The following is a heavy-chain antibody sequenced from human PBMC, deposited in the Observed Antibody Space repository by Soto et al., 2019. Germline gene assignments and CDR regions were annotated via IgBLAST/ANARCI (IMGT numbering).Heavy chain of an antibody. J-gene: IGHJ6*02. CDR2: IYYSGST. CDR1: GGSISSGGYY. V-gene: IGHV4-31*03. D-gene: IGHD5-18*01. CDR3: VRERIAMDYYYGMDV. Sequence: QVQLQESGPGLVKPSQTLSLTCTVSGGSISSGGYYWSWIRQHPGKGLEWIGYIYYSGSTYYNPSLKSRVTISVDTSKNQFSLKLSSVTAADTAVYYCVRERIAMDYYYGMDVWGQGTTVTVSS.